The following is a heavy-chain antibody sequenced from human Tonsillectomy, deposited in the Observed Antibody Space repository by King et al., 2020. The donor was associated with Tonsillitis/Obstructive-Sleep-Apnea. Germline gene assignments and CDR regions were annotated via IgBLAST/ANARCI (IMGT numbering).Heavy chain of an antibody. D-gene: IGHD2-2*01. V-gene: IGHV4-34*01. Sequence: VQLQQWGAGLLKPSETLSLTCAVSGGSFSDYYWNWVRQPPGKGLEWIGEIKHSGSTNYTPSLKSRATISVDTYKNQFSLTLSSVTAADTAVNYCARGDIVVVPASHYYYYYLVVWGKGATLTVSS. J-gene: IGHJ6*03. CDR1: GGSFSDYY. CDR3: ARGDIVVVPASHYYYYYLVV. CDR2: IKHSGST.